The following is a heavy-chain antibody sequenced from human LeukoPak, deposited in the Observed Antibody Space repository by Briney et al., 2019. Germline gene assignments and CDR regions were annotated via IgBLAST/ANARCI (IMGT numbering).Heavy chain of an antibody. Sequence: SEKVSSQPSGGTFSSYAISWVRQAPGQVLEWMGGIIPIFGTANYAQKCQGRVTITTDQSTRTAYMELSSLRSEDTAVYYCALTVTGYSYYMDVWGKGTTVTVSS. CDR3: ALTVTGYSYYMDV. CDR2: IIPIFGTA. D-gene: IGHD4-11*01. J-gene: IGHJ6*03. V-gene: IGHV1-69*05. CDR1: GGTFSSYA.